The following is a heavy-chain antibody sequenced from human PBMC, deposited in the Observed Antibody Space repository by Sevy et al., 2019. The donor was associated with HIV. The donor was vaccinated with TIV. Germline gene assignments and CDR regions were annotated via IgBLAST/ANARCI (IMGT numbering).Heavy chain of an antibody. CDR2: ISAYKGNI. V-gene: IGHV1-18*04. J-gene: IGHJ4*02. Sequence: ASVKVSCKASGYTFTSYGISWVRQAPGQGLEWMGWISAYKGNINYAQNLQGRVTMTTDTSTSTAYLELRSLRSDDTAVFYCARTYYYESSGYYNYFEYWGQGTLVTVSS. CDR1: GYTFTSYG. CDR3: ARTYYYESSGYYNYFEY. D-gene: IGHD3-22*01.